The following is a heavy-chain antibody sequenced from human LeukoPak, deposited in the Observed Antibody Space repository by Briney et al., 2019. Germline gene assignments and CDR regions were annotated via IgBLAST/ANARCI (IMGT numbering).Heavy chain of an antibody. D-gene: IGHD1-26*01. V-gene: IGHV5-51*01. CDR3: ARRSYSASYYDY. CDR2: IFPGDSDT. CDR1: GYRFSTYW. Sequence: GESLKISCKGSGYRFSTYWIGWVRQMPGKGLEWMGIIFPGDSDTRYSPSFQGQVTISADKSISTAYLQWSSLKASDTAMYYCARRSYSASYYDYWGQGTLVTVSS. J-gene: IGHJ4*02.